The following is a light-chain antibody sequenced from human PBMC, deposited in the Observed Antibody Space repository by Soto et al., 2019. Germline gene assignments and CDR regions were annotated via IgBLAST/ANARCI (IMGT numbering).Light chain of an antibody. CDR2: DAS. Sequence: EIVLTQSPGTLSLSPGERATLSCRASQSVSNNYVAWYQQEPSQAPRLLIYDASNRATGIPDRFSGSGSGTDFTLTISRLEPEDFAVYYCQQYGSSPSFGGGTKVDIK. CDR3: QQYGSSPS. J-gene: IGKJ4*01. CDR1: QSVSNNY. V-gene: IGKV3-20*01.